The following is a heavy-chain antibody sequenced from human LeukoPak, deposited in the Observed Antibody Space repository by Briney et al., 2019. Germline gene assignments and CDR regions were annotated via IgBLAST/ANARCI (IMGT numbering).Heavy chain of an antibody. V-gene: IGHV3-7*01. J-gene: IGHJ4*02. Sequence: PGGSLRLSCAASGFTFSSYWMSWVRQAPGKGLEWVANIKQDGSEKYYVDSVKGRFTISRDNAKNSLYLQMNSLRAEDTAVYYCARGGGSSWYYFDYWGQGTLVTVSS. CDR1: GFTFSSYW. CDR2: IKQDGSEK. CDR3: ARGGGSSWYYFDY. D-gene: IGHD6-13*01.